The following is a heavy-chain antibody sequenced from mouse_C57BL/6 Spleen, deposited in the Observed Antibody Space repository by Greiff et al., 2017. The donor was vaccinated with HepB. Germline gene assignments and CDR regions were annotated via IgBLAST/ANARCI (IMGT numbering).Heavy chain of an antibody. CDR3: ASRKGLLRFAY. J-gene: IGHJ3*01. V-gene: IGHV1-18*01. CDR1: GYTFTDYN. Sequence: EVQLQQSGPELVKPGASVKIPCKASGYTFTDYNMDWVKQSHGKSLEWIGDINPNNGGTIYNQKFKGKATLTVDKSSSTAYMELRSLTSEDTAVYYCASRKGLLRFAYWGQGTLVTVSA. CDR2: INPNNGGT. D-gene: IGHD2-3*01.